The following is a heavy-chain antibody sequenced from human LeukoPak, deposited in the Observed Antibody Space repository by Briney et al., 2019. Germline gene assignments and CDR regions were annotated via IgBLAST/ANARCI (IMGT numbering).Heavy chain of an antibody. D-gene: IGHD2-2*01. V-gene: IGHV1-18*01. J-gene: IGHJ4*02. Sequence: EASVKVSCKASGCTFSSYAISWVRQAPGQGLEWMGWISAYNGNTNFAQQLQGRVTMTTDTSTSTAYMELRSLRSDDTAVYYCARGVASGSTSPIDYWGQGTLVTVSS. CDR2: ISAYNGNT. CDR3: ARGVASGSTSPIDY. CDR1: GCTFSSYA.